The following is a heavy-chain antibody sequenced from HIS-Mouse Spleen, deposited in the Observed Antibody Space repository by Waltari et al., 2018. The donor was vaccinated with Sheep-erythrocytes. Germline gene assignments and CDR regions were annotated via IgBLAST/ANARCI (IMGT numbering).Heavy chain of an antibody. D-gene: IGHD6-19*01. Sequence: QVQLQQWGAGLLKPSETLSLTCAAHGGAPSGYYWSWIRQPPGKGLEWIGEINHSGSTNYNPSLKSRVTISVDTSKNQFSLKLSSVTAADTAVYYCALSVDLAGAFDIWGQGTMVTVSS. CDR3: ALSVDLAGAFDI. CDR1: GGAPSGYY. CDR2: INHSGST. J-gene: IGHJ3*02. V-gene: IGHV4-34*01.